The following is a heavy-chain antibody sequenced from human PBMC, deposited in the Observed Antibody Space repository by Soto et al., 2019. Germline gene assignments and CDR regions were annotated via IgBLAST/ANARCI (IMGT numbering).Heavy chain of an antibody. CDR1: GFTVSSNY. J-gene: IGHJ4*02. D-gene: IGHD3-9*01. V-gene: IGHV3-53*01. CDR2: IYSGGST. Sequence: GGSLRLSCAASGFTVSSNYMSWVHQAPGKGLEWVSVIYSGGSTYYADSVKGRFTISRDNSKNTLYLQMNSLRAEDTAVYYCAGEYYDILTGYFIPFDYWGQGTLVTVSS. CDR3: AGEYYDILTGYFIPFDY.